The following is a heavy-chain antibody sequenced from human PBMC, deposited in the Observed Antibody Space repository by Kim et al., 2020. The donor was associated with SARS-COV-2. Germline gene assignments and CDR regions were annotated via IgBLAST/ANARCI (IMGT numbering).Heavy chain of an antibody. Sequence: GGSLRLSCAASGFPFNIFAMHWVRQAPGKGLEWVSFISRDTIATYYADSVKGRFIVSRDDSKNMLYLQLNNLRAEDSAVYYCARDSYRYYAWGRGTLITV. CDR2: ISRDTIAT. V-gene: IGHV3-30*03. CDR1: GFPFNIFA. D-gene: IGHD5-18*01. J-gene: IGHJ5*01. CDR3: ARDSYRYYA.